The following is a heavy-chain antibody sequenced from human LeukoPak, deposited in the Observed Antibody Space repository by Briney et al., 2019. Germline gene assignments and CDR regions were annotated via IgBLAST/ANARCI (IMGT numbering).Heavy chain of an antibody. CDR3: AGSDDYGDYEGRGPFDY. CDR2: IYYSGST. D-gene: IGHD4-17*01. Sequence: PSETLSLTCTVSGGSISSYYWSWIRQPPGKGLEWIGYIYYSGSTNYNPSLKSRVTISVDTSKNQFSLKLSSVTAADTAVYYCAGSDDYGDYEGRGPFDYWGQGTLVTVPS. J-gene: IGHJ4*02. CDR1: GGSISSYY. V-gene: IGHV4-59*01.